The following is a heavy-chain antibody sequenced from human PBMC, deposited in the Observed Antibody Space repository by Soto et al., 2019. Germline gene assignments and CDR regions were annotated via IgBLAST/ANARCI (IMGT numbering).Heavy chain of an antibody. Sequence: ASVNVPCKTSGYTFSDYHIHRVRQAPGQGLEWMGWINPNSGGTKYAPKFQGGVTMTRDTSITTAYMELSRLRSGDTAVYYCAREPATAKPEGVDFWGQGTLVTVSS. CDR3: AREPATAKPEGVDF. CDR2: INPNSGGT. D-gene: IGHD1-1*01. CDR1: GYTFSDYH. J-gene: IGHJ4*02. V-gene: IGHV1-2*02.